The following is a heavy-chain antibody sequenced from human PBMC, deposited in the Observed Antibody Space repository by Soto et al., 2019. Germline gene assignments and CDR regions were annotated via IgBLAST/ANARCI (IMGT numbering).Heavy chain of an antibody. J-gene: IGHJ4*02. CDR2: IYHSGST. Sequence: SETLSLTCAVSGGPISSSNWWSWVRQPPGKGPEWIGEIYHSGSTNYNPSLKSRVTISVDKSKNQFSLKLSSVTAADTAVYYCAREMATIRGVFHWGQGTLVTVSS. CDR3: AREMATIRGVFH. D-gene: IGHD3-10*01. V-gene: IGHV4-4*02. CDR1: GGPISSSNW.